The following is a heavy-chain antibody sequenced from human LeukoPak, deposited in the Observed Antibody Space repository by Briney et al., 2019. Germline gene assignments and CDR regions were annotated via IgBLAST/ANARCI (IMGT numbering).Heavy chain of an antibody. V-gene: IGHV4-31*03. Sequence: PSQTLSLTCTVSGGSISSGGYYWSWIRQHPGKGLEWIGYIYYSGSTYYNPSLKSRVTISVDTSKNQFSLKLSSVTAADTAVYYCARARLGILLPYYFDYWGQGTLVTVSS. CDR1: GGSISSGGYY. CDR3: ARARLGILLPYYFDY. J-gene: IGHJ4*02. CDR2: IYYSGST. D-gene: IGHD7-27*01.